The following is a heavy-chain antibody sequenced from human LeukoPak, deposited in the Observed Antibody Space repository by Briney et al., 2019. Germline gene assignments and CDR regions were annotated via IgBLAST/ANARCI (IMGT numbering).Heavy chain of an antibody. CDR1: GGSVSSGSYY. J-gene: IGHJ4*02. Sequence: SETLSLTCTVSGGSVSSGSYYWSWIRQPPGKGLEWIGYIYYSGSTNYSPSLKSRVTISVDTSKNQFSLKLSSVTAADTAVYYCARDLASNSSFDYWGQGTLVTVSS. D-gene: IGHD4-23*01. CDR2: IYYSGST. CDR3: ARDLASNSSFDY. V-gene: IGHV4-61*01.